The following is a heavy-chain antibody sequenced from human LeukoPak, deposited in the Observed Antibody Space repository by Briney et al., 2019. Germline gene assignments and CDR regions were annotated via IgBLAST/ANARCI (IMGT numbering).Heavy chain of an antibody. CDR1: GGTFSSYA. Sequence: VASVKVSCKASGGTFSSYAINWVRQATGQGPEWMGWMSPNSGNTGYAQKFQGRVTMTRSTSMSTAYMELSSLRSEDTAVYYCARGPPNWGYDYWGQGALVTVSS. V-gene: IGHV1-8*02. D-gene: IGHD7-27*01. CDR2: MSPNSGNT. J-gene: IGHJ4*02. CDR3: ARGPPNWGYDY.